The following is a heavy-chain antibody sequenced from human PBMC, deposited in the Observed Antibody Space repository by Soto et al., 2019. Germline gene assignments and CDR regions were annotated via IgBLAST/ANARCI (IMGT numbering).Heavy chain of an antibody. CDR2: INHSGST. J-gene: IGHJ5*02. Sequence: SETLSLTCAVYGGSFSGYYWSWIRQPPGKGLEWIGEINHSGSTNYNPSLKSRVTISVDTSKNQFSLKLSSVTAADTAVYYCARGSNIVVAPAARNNWFDPWGQGTLVTVSS. CDR1: GGSFSGYY. D-gene: IGHD2-2*01. V-gene: IGHV4-34*01. CDR3: ARGSNIVVAPAARNNWFDP.